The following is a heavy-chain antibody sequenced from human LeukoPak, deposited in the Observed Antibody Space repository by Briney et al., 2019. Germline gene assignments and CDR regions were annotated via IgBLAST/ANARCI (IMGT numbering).Heavy chain of an antibody. Sequence: EASVKVSCKASGYTFTSYYMHWVRQAPGQGLEWMGIINPSGGSTSYAQKLQGRVTMTRDTSTSTVYMELSSLRSEDTAVYYCARDPTGTGAFDIWGQGTMVTVSS. V-gene: IGHV1-46*01. CDR2: INPSGGST. CDR1: GYTFTSYY. D-gene: IGHD1-1*01. CDR3: ARDPTGTGAFDI. J-gene: IGHJ3*02.